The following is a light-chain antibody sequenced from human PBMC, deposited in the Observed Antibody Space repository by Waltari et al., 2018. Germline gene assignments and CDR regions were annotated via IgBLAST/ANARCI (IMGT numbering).Light chain of an antibody. V-gene: IGKV1-5*03. J-gene: IGKJ2*01. CDR1: QSVSHW. CDR3: QHYSSYPYT. CDR2: KAS. Sequence: EIQLTQSPSTLSASVGDRVTITCRASQSVSHWLSWYQEQPGKAPKLLIYKASGLENGVPSRFSCSGSETEFSLTISGLQPDDFATYYCQHYSSYPYTFGQGTRLEIK.